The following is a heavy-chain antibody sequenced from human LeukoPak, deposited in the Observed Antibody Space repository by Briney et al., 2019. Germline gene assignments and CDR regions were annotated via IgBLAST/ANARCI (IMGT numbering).Heavy chain of an antibody. CDR3: VIDYRGFDY. D-gene: IGHD1-26*01. CDR2: ITTSGSTI. V-gene: IGHV3-48*03. CDR1: GFTFSSYE. J-gene: IGHJ4*02. Sequence: GGSLRLSCAASGFTFSSYELNWVRQAPGKGLEWVSYITTSGSTIYYADSVKGRFTISRENAKNSLYLQMNSLRAEDTAVYYCVIDYRGFDYWGQGTLVTASS.